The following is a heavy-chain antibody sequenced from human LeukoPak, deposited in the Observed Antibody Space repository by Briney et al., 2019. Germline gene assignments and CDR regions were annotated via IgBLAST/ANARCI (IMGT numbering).Heavy chain of an antibody. V-gene: IGHV1-2*02. CDR2: INPNSGGT. D-gene: IGHD3-22*01. CDR1: GCTFTGYY. CDR3: AREMRYYDSSGGYWFDP. Sequence: GASVKVSCKASGCTFTGYYMHWVRQAPGQGLEWMGWINPNSGGTNYAQKFQGRVTMTRDTSISTAYMELSRLRSDDTAVYCCAREMRYYDSSGGYWFDPWGQGTLVTVSS. J-gene: IGHJ5*02.